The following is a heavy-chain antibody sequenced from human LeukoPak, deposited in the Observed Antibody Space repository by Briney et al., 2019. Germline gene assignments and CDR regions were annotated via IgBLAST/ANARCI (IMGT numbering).Heavy chain of an antibody. CDR3: ARANFYDSSGRYFYCGMDV. Sequence: ASVKVSCKASGYTLTSYYMHWVRQAPGQGLEWMGIINPTGGSTTYAQKFQGRVTMTRDTSTSTVYMELSSLRSEDTAVYYCARANFYDSSGRYFYCGMDVWGQGTTVTVSS. CDR1: GYTLTSYY. D-gene: IGHD3-22*01. V-gene: IGHV1-46*01. J-gene: IGHJ6*02. CDR2: INPTGGST.